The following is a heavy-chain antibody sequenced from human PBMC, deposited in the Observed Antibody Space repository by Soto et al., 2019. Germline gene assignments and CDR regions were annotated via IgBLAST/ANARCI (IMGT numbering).Heavy chain of an antibody. D-gene: IGHD3-10*01. Sequence: QVRLVQSGAAVKKPGSSVEVSCKASGGTFSTYAISWVRQAPGQGLEWMGGIIPISGTVKYEQKFQGRVTIAAAYMELSSLTSEDTAVYYCAMTASVISMVRGVTTNNYYYYGMDVWGQGTTVTGS. J-gene: IGHJ6*02. V-gene: IGHV1-69*01. CDR2: IIPISGTV. CDR1: GGTFSTYA. CDR3: AMTASVISMVRGVTTNNYYYYGMDV.